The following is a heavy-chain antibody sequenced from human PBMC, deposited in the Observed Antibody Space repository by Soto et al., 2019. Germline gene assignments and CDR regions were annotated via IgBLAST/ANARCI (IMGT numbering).Heavy chain of an antibody. D-gene: IGHD4-4*01. J-gene: IGHJ4*02. Sequence: GGSLRLSCAASGFIVSNSYMSWVRQAPGKGLEWVSVIYGDGSTYYADSVKGRFTISRHNPENTLFLQMNSLRPEDTAVYYCAGLTHDYSSYGTFDYWGQGTLVTVSS. CDR2: IYGDGST. CDR3: AGLTHDYSSYGTFDY. CDR1: GFIVSNSY. V-gene: IGHV3-53*04.